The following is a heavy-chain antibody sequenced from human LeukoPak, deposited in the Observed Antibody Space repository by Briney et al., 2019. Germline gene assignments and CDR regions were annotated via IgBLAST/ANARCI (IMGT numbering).Heavy chain of an antibody. D-gene: IGHD3-16*01. Sequence: ASVKVSCKASGYTFTSYDINWVRQATGQGLEWMGWINAGNGNTKYSQKFQGRVTITRDTSASTAYMELSSLRSEDTAVYYCAGRGPGSLTEHWGQGTLVTVSS. CDR1: GYTFTSYD. J-gene: IGHJ1*01. V-gene: IGHV1-3*01. CDR3: AGRGPGSLTEH. CDR2: INAGNGNT.